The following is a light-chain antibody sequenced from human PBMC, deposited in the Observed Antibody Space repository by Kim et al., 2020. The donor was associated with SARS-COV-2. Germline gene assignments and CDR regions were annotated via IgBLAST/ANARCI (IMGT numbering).Light chain of an antibody. CDR2: DKN. V-gene: IGLV3-19*01. CDR1: SLRSYY. CDR3: NSRDSSGNLNWV. Sequence: ELTQDPAVSVALGQTVRITCQGDSLRSYYANWYQQKPGQAPVLVVYDKNNRPSGIPDRFSGSSSGNTASLTITGAQAEDEADYYCNSRDSSGNLNWVFG. J-gene: IGLJ2*01.